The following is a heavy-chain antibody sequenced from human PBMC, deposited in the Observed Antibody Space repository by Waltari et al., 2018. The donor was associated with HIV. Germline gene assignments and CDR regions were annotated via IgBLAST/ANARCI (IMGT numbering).Heavy chain of an antibody. V-gene: IGHV1-8*01. Sequence: QAQLVQSGAEVRKPGASVKVACKASGYNFASFDINWVRRATGQGLEWMGWMSINSGNAGYGQRFKGILTLTRDTSIDTAYMELNNLTPQDTADYYCVTSRPGAVFGDFWGQGTPVTVSS. CDR2: MSINSGNA. J-gene: IGHJ4*02. D-gene: IGHD3-3*01. CDR1: GYNFASFD. CDR3: VTSRPGAVFGDF.